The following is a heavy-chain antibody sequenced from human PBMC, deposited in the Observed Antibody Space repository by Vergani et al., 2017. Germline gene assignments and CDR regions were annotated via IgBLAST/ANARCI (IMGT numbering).Heavy chain of an antibody. J-gene: IGHJ6*02. V-gene: IGHV1-69-2*01. Sequence: EVQLVQSGAEVKKPGATMKISCKVSGYTFTDHYMPWVKQAPGKGREWMGLVDPEDGETIYAEKFKGRVTIAADTSTDTAHLELSSRRSEDTAGQYCATPQTVTTGGMGVWGQGTTGIGSS. CDR3: ATPQTVTTGGMGV. CDR2: VDPEDGET. D-gene: IGHD4-17*01. CDR1: GYTFTDHY.